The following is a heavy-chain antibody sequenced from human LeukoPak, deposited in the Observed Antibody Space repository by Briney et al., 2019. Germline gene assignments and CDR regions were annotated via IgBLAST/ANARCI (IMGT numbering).Heavy chain of an antibody. CDR3: ARVPDAFDI. J-gene: IGHJ3*02. CDR2: IYYTGST. Sequence: SETPSLTCTVSGGSISGNSYYWGWIRQPPRKGLGWIGSIYYTGSTYYNPSLKSRVTISVDTSKNQFSLKLSSVTAADTAIYYCARVPDAFDIWGQGTMTVSS. CDR1: GGSISGNSYY. V-gene: IGHV4-39*07.